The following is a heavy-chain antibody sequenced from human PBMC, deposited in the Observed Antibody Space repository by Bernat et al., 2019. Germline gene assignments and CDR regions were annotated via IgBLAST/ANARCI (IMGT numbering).Heavy chain of an antibody. CDR1: GFTFSSYE. CDR3: ARLRPPGPYYYYYYGMDI. J-gene: IGHJ6*02. CDR2: IYYSGST. V-gene: IGHV4-59*05. Sequence: VQLVESGGGLVQPGGSLRLSCAASGFTFSSYEMNWVRQAPGKGLEWIGSIYYSGSTYYNPSLKSRVTISVDTSKNQFSLKLSSVTAADTAVYYCARLRPPGPYYYYYYGMDIWGQGTTVTVSS.